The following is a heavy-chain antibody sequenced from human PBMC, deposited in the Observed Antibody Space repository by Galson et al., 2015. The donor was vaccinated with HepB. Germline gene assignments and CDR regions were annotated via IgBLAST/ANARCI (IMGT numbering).Heavy chain of an antibody. CDR1: GFTFSSYW. V-gene: IGHV3-74*01. Sequence: SLRLSCAASGFTFSSYWMHWVRQAPGKGLVWVSRINSDGSSTSYADSVKGRFTISRDNAKNTLYLQMNSLRAEDTAVYYCARGYCSGGSCYSCDYWGQGTLVTVSS. CDR2: INSDGSST. D-gene: IGHD2-15*01. J-gene: IGHJ4*02. CDR3: ARGYCSGGSCYSCDY.